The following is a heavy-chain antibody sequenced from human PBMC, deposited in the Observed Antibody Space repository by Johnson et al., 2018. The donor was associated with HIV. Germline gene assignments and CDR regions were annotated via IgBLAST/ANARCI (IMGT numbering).Heavy chain of an antibody. CDR2: IWYDGSNE. CDR1: GFTFSKYG. D-gene: IGHD4-23*01. J-gene: IGHJ3*02. Sequence: QVQLVESGGGLVKPGGSLRLSCAASGFTFSKYGVHWVRQAPGKGLEWVAVIWYDGSNEYYADSVKGRFTISRDNSKNTLYLQMNSLRVEDTAVYYCAKSPGKDHGGKSGAFDIWGQGTMVTVSS. V-gene: IGHV3-33*06. CDR3: AKSPGKDHGGKSGAFDI.